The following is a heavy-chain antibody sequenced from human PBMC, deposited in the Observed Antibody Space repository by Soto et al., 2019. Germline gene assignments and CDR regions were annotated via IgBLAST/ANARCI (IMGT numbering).Heavy chain of an antibody. D-gene: IGHD5-12*01. CDR1: GGSLSGYY. J-gene: IGHJ4*02. CDR2: VKDGGHT. CDR3: AGGEEGVVATH. Sequence: QVQLQQWGAGLLKPSETLSLNCAVTGGSLSGYYWSWIRQPPGKGLEWIGEVKDGGHTNYSPSLRGRVTISSDTSNTQFSLRLISVTAADTGVYYCAGGEEGVVATHWDQGSLVTVSS. V-gene: IGHV4-34*01.